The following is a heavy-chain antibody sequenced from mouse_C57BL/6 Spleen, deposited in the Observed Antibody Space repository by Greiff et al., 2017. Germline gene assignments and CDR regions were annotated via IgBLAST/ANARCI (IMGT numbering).Heavy chain of an antibody. CDR2: IWSDGST. CDR1: GFSLTSYG. V-gene: IGHV2-6-1*01. J-gene: IGHJ4*01. Sequence: VQLQQSGPGLVAPSQSLSITCTVSGFSLTSYGVHWVRQPPGKGLEWLVVIWSDGSTTYNSALKSRLSISKDNSKSQVFLKMNSLQTDDTAMYYCARQMDDYDGLYAMDYWGQGTSVTVSS. CDR3: ARQMDDYDGLYAMDY. D-gene: IGHD2-4*01.